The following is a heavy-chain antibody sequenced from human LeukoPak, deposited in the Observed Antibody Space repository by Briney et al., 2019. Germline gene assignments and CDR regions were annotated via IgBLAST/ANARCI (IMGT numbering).Heavy chain of an antibody. J-gene: IGHJ4*02. Sequence: NPSETLSLTCTVSGGSISSYYWSWIRQPPGKGLEFIGYIYYSGSTYYNPSLRSRVTISVDTSKNQFSLKLSSVTAADTAVYYCARSKDILTGYCFDYWGQGTLVTVSS. CDR2: IYYSGST. CDR3: ARSKDILTGYCFDY. D-gene: IGHD3-9*01. V-gene: IGHV4-59*01. CDR1: GGSISSYY.